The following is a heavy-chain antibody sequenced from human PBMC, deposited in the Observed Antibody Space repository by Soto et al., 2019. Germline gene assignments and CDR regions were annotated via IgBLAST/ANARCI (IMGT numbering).Heavy chain of an antibody. CDR2: IHPGYSDI. J-gene: IGHJ4*02. Sequence: GESLKISCKGFGYIFTNYWIGWVRQMPGKGLEWMGIIHPGYSDIRYSPSFEGLVTISADTSLDTAYLQWSSLKASDTAMYYCVRHTNGYNPLDYWGQGTPVTVSS. D-gene: IGHD5-12*01. V-gene: IGHV5-51*01. CDR1: GYIFTNYW. CDR3: VRHTNGYNPLDY.